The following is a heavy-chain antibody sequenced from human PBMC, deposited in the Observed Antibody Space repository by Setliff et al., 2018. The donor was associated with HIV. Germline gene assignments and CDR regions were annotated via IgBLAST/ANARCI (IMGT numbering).Heavy chain of an antibody. V-gene: IGHV4-31*03. CDR2: FSYSGNI. CDR3: ASQPSGHFYYYMHV. CDR1: GGSISKGGYY. Sequence: SETLSLTCTVSGGSISKGGYYWSWIRQHPGKGLEYIGYFSYSGNIYYNPSLKSRVTISVDTSKNQFSLKVSSVTGADTGVYYCASQPSGHFYYYMHVWGKGTTVTVSS. D-gene: IGHD1-1*01. J-gene: IGHJ6*03.